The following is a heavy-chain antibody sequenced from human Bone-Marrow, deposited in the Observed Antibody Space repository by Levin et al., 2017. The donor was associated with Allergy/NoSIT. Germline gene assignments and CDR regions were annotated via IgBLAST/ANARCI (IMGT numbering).Heavy chain of an antibody. J-gene: IGHJ4*02. CDR2: ISYDGSNK. CDR1: GFTFSSYG. Sequence: GESLKISCAASGFTFSSYGMHWVRQAPGKGLEWVAVISYDGSNKYYADSVKGRFTISRDNSKNTLYLQMNSLRAEDTAVYYCAKDLLRYSYGFFSYWGQGTLVTVSS. V-gene: IGHV3-30*18. CDR3: AKDLLRYSYGFFSY. D-gene: IGHD5-18*01.